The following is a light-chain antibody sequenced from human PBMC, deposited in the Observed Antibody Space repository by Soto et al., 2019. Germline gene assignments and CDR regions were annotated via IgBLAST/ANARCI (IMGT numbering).Light chain of an antibody. CDR3: QVYNTAPPIT. CDR1: QRVSSAY. J-gene: IGKJ3*01. Sequence: VLTQSPDTLSLSPGESATLSCRASQRVSSAYLAWYQQRPGQAPRLLIYGASTRATGVPDRFSGRGSGTDFTLTISRLQPEDFAVYYCQVYNTAPPITFGPGTRVDL. CDR2: GAS. V-gene: IGKV3-20*01.